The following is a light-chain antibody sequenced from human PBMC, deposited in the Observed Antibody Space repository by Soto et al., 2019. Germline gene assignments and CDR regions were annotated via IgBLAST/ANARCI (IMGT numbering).Light chain of an antibody. CDR1: QSISSY. CDR2: AAS. Sequence: DIQMTQSPSSLSASVGDRVTLTCRASQSISSYLNWYQQKPGKAPELLIHAASTLQSGVPSRFSGGRSGTDFTLTISSLQPEDFATYYCQQSYSRLTFGQGTRLEIK. V-gene: IGKV1-39*01. CDR3: QQSYSRLT. J-gene: IGKJ5*01.